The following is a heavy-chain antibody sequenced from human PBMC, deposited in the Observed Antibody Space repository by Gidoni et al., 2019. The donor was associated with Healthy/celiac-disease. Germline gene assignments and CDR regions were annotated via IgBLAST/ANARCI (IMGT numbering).Heavy chain of an antibody. CDR1: GFTFSSYE. V-gene: IGHV3-48*03. Sequence: EVQLVESGGGLVQPGGSLRLSCAASGFTFSSYEMNWVRQAPGKGLEWVSYISSSGSTIYYADSVKGRFTISRDNAKNSLYLQMNSLRAEDTAVYYCARDIGPYSSSPRLDYWGQGTLVTVSS. D-gene: IGHD6-6*01. J-gene: IGHJ4*02. CDR2: ISSSGSTI. CDR3: ARDIGPYSSSPRLDY.